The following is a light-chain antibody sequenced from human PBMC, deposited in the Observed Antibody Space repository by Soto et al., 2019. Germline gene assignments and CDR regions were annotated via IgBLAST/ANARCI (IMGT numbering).Light chain of an antibody. Sequence: EILLTQSPATLSLSPGESATLSCRASQSVSTSFAWYQQKPGQAPRLLIYDASTRATAIPARFSGSGSGTDFTLTISSLEPEDFAVYYCQLRDNGPQEYTFGQGTKLEIK. CDR1: QSVSTS. CDR2: DAS. V-gene: IGKV3-11*01. CDR3: QLRDNGPQEYT. J-gene: IGKJ2*01.